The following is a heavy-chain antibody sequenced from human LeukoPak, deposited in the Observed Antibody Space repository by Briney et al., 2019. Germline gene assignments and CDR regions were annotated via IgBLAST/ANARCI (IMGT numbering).Heavy chain of an antibody. CDR2: ISTYNGDT. V-gene: IGHV1-18*01. CDR3: ARGSSYGFSMGY. D-gene: IGHD5-18*01. Sequence: GASVKVSCKASGYTFTNYGINWARQAPGQGLEWMGWISTYNGDTNYAQRLQDRVTMTTDTSTSTAYMELRSLRSDDTAVYYCARGSSYGFSMGYWGQGTLVTVSS. J-gene: IGHJ4*02. CDR1: GYTFTNYG.